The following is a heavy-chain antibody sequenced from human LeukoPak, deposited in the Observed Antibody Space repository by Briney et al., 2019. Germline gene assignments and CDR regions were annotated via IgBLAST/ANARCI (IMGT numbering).Heavy chain of an antibody. D-gene: IGHD1-26*01. CDR1: GFTVSSNY. CDR2: IYSGGST. V-gene: IGHV3-53*01. J-gene: IGHJ3*02. Sequence: TGGSLRLSCAASGFTVSSNYMSWVRQAPGKGLEWVLIIYSGGSTFYADSVKGRFTISRDNSKNTLYLQMNSLRAEDTAVYYCARGGSYLSAFDIWGQGTMVTVSS. CDR3: ARGGSYLSAFDI.